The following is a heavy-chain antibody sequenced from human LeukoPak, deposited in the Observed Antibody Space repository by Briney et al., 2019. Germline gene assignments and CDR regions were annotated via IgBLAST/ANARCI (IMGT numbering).Heavy chain of an antibody. J-gene: IGHJ4*02. Sequence: GGSLRLSCAASGFTFSSYSMTWVRQAPGKGLEWVSSISSSSSYIYYADSVKGRFTISRDNAKNSLYLQMNSLRAEDTAVYYCARDHYDSSGYYLLPYFDYWGQGTLVTVSS. CDR2: ISSSSSYI. D-gene: IGHD3-22*01. CDR1: GFTFSSYS. CDR3: ARDHYDSSGYYLLPYFDY. V-gene: IGHV3-21*01.